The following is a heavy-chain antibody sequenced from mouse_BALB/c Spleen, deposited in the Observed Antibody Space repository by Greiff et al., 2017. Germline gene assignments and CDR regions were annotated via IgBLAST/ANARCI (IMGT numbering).Heavy chain of an antibody. D-gene: IGHD2-1*01. CDR3: ARGRNYGNVYAMDY. V-gene: IGHV5-17*02. CDR2: ISSGSSTI. Sequence: EVQRVESGGGLVQPGGSRKLSCAASGFTFSSFGMHWVRQAPEKGLEWVAYISSGSSTIYYADTVKGRFTISRDNPKNTLFLQMTSLRSEDTAMYYCARGRNYGNVYAMDYWGQGTSVTVSS. J-gene: IGHJ4*01. CDR1: GFTFSSFG.